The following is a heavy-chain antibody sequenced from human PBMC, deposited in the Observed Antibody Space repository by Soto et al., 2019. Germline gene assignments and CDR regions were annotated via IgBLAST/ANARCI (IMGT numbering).Heavy chain of an antibody. V-gene: IGHV1-69*13. CDR3: ARDLEYGQKIFDD. D-gene: IGHD4-17*01. CDR2: ITPLFGAA. Sequence: SVKVSCKASGVAFSTHAIYWVRQAPGQGLEWMGGITPLFGAANYAQKFQERVTITADESTSTAYLEVTDLRSEDTAVYYCARDLEYGQKIFDDWGQGTQGTVS. J-gene: IGHJ4*02. CDR1: GVAFSTHA.